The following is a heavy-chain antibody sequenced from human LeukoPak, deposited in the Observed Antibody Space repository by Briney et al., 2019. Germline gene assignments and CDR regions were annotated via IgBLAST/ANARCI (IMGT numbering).Heavy chain of an antibody. J-gene: IGHJ5*02. CDR3: AGGSSTSGWFDP. V-gene: IGHV1-69*04. D-gene: IGHD2-2*01. CDR2: IIPIIGVA. Sequence: ASVKVSCKASGGTFSSYAITWVRQAPGQGLEWMGRIIPIIGVANYAQKFQGRVTIIADKSTSTTYMELSSLRSEDTAVYYCAGGSSTSGWFDPWGQGTLVTVSP. CDR1: GGTFSSYA.